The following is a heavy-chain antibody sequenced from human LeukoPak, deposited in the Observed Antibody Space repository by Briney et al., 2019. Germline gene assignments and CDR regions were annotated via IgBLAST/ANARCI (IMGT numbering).Heavy chain of an antibody. J-gene: IGHJ4*02. CDR1: GFTFSGYW. V-gene: IGHV3-74*03. D-gene: IGHD1-26*01. CDR3: VRDKSGSKPLDY. Sequence: GGSLRLSCAASGFTFSGYWMHWVRQAPGKGLMWVSLISSDGSFTTYADSVKGRFTISRDNAKNTLYLQMNSLRADDTALYYCVRDKSGSKPLDYWGQGTLLTVSS. CDR2: ISSDGSFT.